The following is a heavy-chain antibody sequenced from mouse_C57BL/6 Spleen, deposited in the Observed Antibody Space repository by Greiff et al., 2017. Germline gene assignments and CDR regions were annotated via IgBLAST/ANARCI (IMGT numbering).Heavy chain of an antibody. J-gene: IGHJ3*01. V-gene: IGHV1-72*01. D-gene: IGHD1-1*01. CDR2: IDPKSGGT. CDR3: VRYYGSSYAFAY. Sequence: QVHVKQPGAELVKPGASVKLSCKASGYTFTSYWMHWVKQRPGRGLEWIGRIDPKSGGTKYNEKFKGKATLTVDKPSSTAYMQLSSLTSEDSAVYYGVRYYGSSYAFAYWGQGTLVTVSA. CDR1: GYTFTSYW.